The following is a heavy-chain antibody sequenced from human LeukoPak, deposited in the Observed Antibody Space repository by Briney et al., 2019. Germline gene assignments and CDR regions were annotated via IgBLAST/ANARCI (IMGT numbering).Heavy chain of an antibody. Sequence: PSGTLPLTCAVSGGSISSGSYYWTWIRQPPGKGLEWIGYIYYSGSTNYNPSLKSRVTISVDTSKNQFSLKLSSVTAADTAVYYCARGRGSPLGWFDPWGQGTLVTVSS. J-gene: IGHJ5*02. D-gene: IGHD1-26*01. CDR3: ARGRGSPLGWFDP. CDR2: IYYSGST. V-gene: IGHV4-61*01. CDR1: GGSISSGSYY.